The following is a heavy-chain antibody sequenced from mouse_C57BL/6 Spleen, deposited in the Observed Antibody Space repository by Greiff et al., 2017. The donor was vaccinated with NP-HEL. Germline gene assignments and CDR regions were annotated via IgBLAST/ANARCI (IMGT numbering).Heavy chain of an antibody. V-gene: IGHV1-69*01. CDR2: IDPSDSYT. D-gene: IGHD2-4*01. J-gene: IGHJ3*01. CDR3: ARGGFYDYAAWFAY. CDR1: GYTFTSYW. Sequence: QVQLQQSGAELVMPGASVKLSCKASGYTFTSYWMHWVKQRPGQGLEWIGEIDPSDSYTNYNQKFKGKSTLTVDKSSSTAYMQLSSLTSEDSAVYYCARGGFYDYAAWFAYWGQGTLVTVSA.